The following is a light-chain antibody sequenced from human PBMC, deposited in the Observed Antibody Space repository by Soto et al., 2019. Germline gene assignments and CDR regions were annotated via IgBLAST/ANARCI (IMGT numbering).Light chain of an antibody. J-gene: IGKJ4*01. CDR1: QSVSSY. CDR2: DAS. CDR3: QQRYNWPPLT. V-gene: IGKV3-11*01. Sequence: EIVLTQSPGTLSLSPGDRATLSCRASQSVSSYLGGYQQKPGQPPRLLIYDASRRATGVPARFSGSGSWTDFTLTISSLVPEDSVVSYCQQRYNWPPLTFGGGTKVEIK.